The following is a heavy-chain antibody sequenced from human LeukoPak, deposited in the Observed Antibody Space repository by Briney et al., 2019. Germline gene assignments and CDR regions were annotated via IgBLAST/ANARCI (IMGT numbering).Heavy chain of an antibody. Sequence: GGSLRLSCAASGFTFSSYSMNWVRQAPGKGLKWVSSISSSSSYIYYADSVKGRFTISRDNAKNSLYLQMNSLRAEDTAVYYCARVGPELRYFDWLSGAYYYMDVWGKGTTVTISS. V-gene: IGHV3-21*01. CDR1: GFTFSSYS. D-gene: IGHD3-9*01. CDR2: ISSSSSYI. J-gene: IGHJ6*03. CDR3: ARVGPELRYFDWLSGAYYYMDV.